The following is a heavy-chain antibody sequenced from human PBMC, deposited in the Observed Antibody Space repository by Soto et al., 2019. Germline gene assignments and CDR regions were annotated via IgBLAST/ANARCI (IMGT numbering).Heavy chain of an antibody. CDR1: GGSISSGGYS. V-gene: IGHV4-30-2*01. CDR3: ARGPPLLW. J-gene: IGHJ4*02. CDR2: IYHSGST. Sequence: SETLSLTCAVSGGSISSGGYSLSWIRQPPGKGLEWIGYIYHSGSTYYNPSLKSRVTISVDRSKNQFSLKLSSVTAADTAVYYCARGPPLLWWSQGTLVTVSS. D-gene: IGHD2-21*01.